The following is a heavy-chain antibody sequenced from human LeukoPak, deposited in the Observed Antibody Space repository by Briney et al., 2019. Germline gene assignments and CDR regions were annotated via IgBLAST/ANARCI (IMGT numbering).Heavy chain of an antibody. CDR3: ARSPGGLIVGPYDY. Sequence: GASVKVSCTASGYTFTSYGISWVRQAPGQGLEWMGWISAYNGNTNYAQKLQGRVTMTTDTSTSTAYMELRSLRSDDTAVYYCARSPGGLIVGPYDYWGQGTLVTVSS. J-gene: IGHJ4*02. CDR1: GYTFTSYG. CDR2: ISAYNGNT. V-gene: IGHV1-18*01. D-gene: IGHD3-16*02.